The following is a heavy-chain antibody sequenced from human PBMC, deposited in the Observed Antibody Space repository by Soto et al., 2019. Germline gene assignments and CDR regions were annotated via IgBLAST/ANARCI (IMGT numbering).Heavy chain of an antibody. CDR3: AKRLQTGSYYAAFDI. Sequence: EVQLLESGGGLVQPGGSLRLSCAASGFTFSNFAMNWVRQAPGKGLEWVSGISGSGVNTYYADSVKGRFTISRDNSKNTLFLQLNSLRVEDTAFYFYAKRLQTGSYYAAFDIWGQGTLVTVSS. V-gene: IGHV3-23*01. J-gene: IGHJ3*02. D-gene: IGHD3-10*01. CDR1: GFTFSNFA. CDR2: ISGSGVNT.